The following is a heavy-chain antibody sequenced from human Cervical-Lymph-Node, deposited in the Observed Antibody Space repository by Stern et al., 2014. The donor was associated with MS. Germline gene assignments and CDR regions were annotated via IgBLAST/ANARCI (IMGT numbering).Heavy chain of an antibody. CDR3: AKDDGYIGFDY. V-gene: IGHV3-23*04. CDR2: ISGSGNRT. J-gene: IGHJ4*02. CDR1: QFTFSTYA. Sequence: EDQLVESGGGLAHPGRSLRLSCAASQFTFSTYAMTWVRQAPGKGLEWVATISGSGNRTYLADSVKGRFTVSRDNSNNTVYLQMSNLTAEDTAIYFCAKDDGYIGFDYWGQGIPVTVSS. D-gene: IGHD5-18*01.